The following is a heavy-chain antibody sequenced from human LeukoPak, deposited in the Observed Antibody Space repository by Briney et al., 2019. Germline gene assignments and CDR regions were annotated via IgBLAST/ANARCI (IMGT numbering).Heavy chain of an antibody. CDR2: ISGSGGST. CDR3: AKLRGYPDAFDI. J-gene: IGHJ3*02. D-gene: IGHD5-18*01. Sequence: GSLGLSCAASGFTFSSYAMSWVRQAPEKGLEWVSAISGSGGSTYYADSVKGRFTISRDNSKNTLYLQMNSLRAEDTAVYYCAKLRGYPDAFDIWGQGTMVTVSS. V-gene: IGHV3-23*01. CDR1: GFTFSSYA.